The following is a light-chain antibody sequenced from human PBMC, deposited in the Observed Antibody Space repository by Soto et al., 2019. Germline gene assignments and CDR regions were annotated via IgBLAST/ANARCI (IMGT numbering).Light chain of an antibody. Sequence: QLVLTQPPSASGTPGQRVTIFCSGSSSNIGSNYVYWYQQLPGTAPKLLIYRNNQRPSGVPDRFSGSKSGTSASLAISGLRSEDEADYYCAAWDDSLSGGVFGGGTKLTVL. CDR2: RNN. CDR1: SSNIGSNY. V-gene: IGLV1-47*01. CDR3: AAWDDSLSGGV. J-gene: IGLJ3*02.